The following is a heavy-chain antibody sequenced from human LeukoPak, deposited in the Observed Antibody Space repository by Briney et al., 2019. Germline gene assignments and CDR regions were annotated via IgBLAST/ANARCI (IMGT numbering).Heavy chain of an antibody. D-gene: IGHD1/OR15-1a*01. V-gene: IGHV1-8*03. CDR3: ARGVNTDDAFDI. CDR1: GYTFTSYD. Sequence: ASVKVSCKASGYTFTSYDINWVRQATGQGLEWMGWMNPNSGNTGYAQKFQGRVTITRNTSISTAYMELSSLRSEDTAVYYCARGVNTDDAFDIWGQGKMVTVSS. J-gene: IGHJ3*02. CDR2: MNPNSGNT.